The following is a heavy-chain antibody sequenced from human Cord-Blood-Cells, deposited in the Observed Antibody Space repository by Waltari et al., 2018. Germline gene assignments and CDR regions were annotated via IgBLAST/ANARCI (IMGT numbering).Heavy chain of an antibody. CDR3: ARHFEQNYDILTGYYNWFDP. CDR1: GGSFRGYY. D-gene: IGHD3-9*01. CDR2: INHSGST. V-gene: IGHV4-34*01. J-gene: IGHJ5*02. Sequence: QVQLQQWGAGLLKPSETLSLTCAVYGGSFRGYYWSWILPPPGKWLEWIGEINHSGSTNYNPSLKSRVTISVDTSKNQFSLKLSSVTAADTAVYYCARHFEQNYDILTGYYNWFDPWGQGTLVTVSS.